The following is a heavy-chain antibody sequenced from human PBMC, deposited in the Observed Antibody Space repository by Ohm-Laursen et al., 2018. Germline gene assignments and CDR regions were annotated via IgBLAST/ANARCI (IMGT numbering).Heavy chain of an antibody. CDR2: MWANGRDK. Sequence: SLRLSCAASGFTFSIYGIHWVRQAPGKGLEWVAVMWANGRDKYYADSVKGRFTVSRDNSKNSVYLQMNSLRSEDTAVYYCAGGSYYYFDYWGQGTLVTVSS. CDR3: AGGSYYYFDY. D-gene: IGHD1-26*01. CDR1: GFTFSIYG. J-gene: IGHJ4*02. V-gene: IGHV3-33*01.